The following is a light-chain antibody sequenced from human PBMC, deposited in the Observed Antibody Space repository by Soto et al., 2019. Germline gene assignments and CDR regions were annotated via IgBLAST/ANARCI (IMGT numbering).Light chain of an antibody. CDR2: DVN. J-gene: IGLJ1*01. V-gene: IGLV2-14*03. CDR1: SSDVGAYNY. Sequence: QSALAQPASVSGSPGQSISISCTGTSSDVGAYNYVSWYQQYPGKGPKLIIYDVNNRPSGVSNRFSGSKSGNTASLTISGLQADDEADYFCTSYTSSITRYVFGTGTKVTVL. CDR3: TSYTSSITRYV.